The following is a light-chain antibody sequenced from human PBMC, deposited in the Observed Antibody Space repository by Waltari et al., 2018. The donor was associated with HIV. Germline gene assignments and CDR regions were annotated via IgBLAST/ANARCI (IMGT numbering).Light chain of an antibody. CDR3: QQTYSAPWT. V-gene: IGKV1-39*01. CDR2: SAS. J-gene: IGKJ1*01. Sequence: DIQMTQSPSSLSASVGDRVVVTCRANQTISKFLNWYQHKPGKAPNLLISSASNLHGGVPSRFGGSGSGTDFALTITSLQPEDFVLYYCQQTYSAPWTFGQGTKIDIK. CDR1: QTISKF.